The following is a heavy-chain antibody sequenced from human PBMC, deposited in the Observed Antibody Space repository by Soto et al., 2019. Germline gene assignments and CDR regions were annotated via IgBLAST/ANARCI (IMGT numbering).Heavy chain of an antibody. J-gene: IGHJ4*02. V-gene: IGHV3-23*01. Sequence: EVQLLESGGGLIQPGGSLRLSCTASGFTFRTYAMTWFRQAPGRGLEWVSAISGSAGTFYATSVKGRFTISRDNAKNSLYLQLNSLRDEETAVYYCATGYCRSDNCHFTHWGQGTLVTVSS. D-gene: IGHD2-2*03. CDR1: GFTFRTYA. CDR3: ATGYCRSDNCHFTH. CDR2: ISGSAGT.